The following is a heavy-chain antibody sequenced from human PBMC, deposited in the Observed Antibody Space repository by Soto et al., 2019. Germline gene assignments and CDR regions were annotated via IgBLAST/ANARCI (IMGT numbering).Heavy chain of an antibody. CDR1: GFTFCSYW. CDR3: ASEHKKCVVGIHY. CDR2: IKEDGSEK. V-gene: IGHV3-7*01. D-gene: IGHD2-21*01. J-gene: IGHJ4*02. Sequence: EVQLVESWGVLVQPGESLRLSCAASGFTFCSYWMTWVRQDPGMGLEWVDNIKEDGSEKYYVDSVKGKFTITRDNAQKSLYLQMNSMKADDTPIYYCASEHKKCVVGIHYRGPEYLVT.